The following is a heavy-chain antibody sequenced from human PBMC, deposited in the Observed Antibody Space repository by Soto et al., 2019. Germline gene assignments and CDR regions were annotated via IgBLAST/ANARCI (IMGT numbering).Heavy chain of an antibody. CDR1: GYTFTGYY. V-gene: IGHV1-2*04. CDR3: ARGLSSIAACLSHRLLDY. D-gene: IGHD6-6*01. Sequence: QVPLVQSGAEVKKPGASVKVSCKASGYTFTGYYMHWVRQAPGQGLEWMGWINPNSGGTNYAQKFQGWVTMTRDTSISTAYMDLSRLRSDDTAVYYCARGLSSIAACLSHRLLDYWGQETLVTVSS. CDR2: INPNSGGT. J-gene: IGHJ4*02.